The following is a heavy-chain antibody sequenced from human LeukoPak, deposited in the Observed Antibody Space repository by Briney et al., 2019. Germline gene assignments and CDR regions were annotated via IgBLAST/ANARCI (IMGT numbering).Heavy chain of an antibody. Sequence: ASVKVSCKASGGTFSSYAISWVRQAPGQGLEWLGGIIPIFGTANYAQKFQGRVTITADESTSTAYMELSSLRSEDTAVYYCAREKGYYDSQSPWDWFDPWGQGTLVTVSS. CDR2: IIPIFGTA. D-gene: IGHD3-22*01. V-gene: IGHV1-69*13. CDR3: AREKGYYDSQSPWDWFDP. J-gene: IGHJ5*02. CDR1: GGTFSSYA.